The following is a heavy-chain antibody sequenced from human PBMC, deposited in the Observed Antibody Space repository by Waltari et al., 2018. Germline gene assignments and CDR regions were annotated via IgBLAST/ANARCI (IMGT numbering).Heavy chain of an antibody. J-gene: IGHJ4*02. D-gene: IGHD6-6*01. Sequence: EVQLVESGGGLVQPGGSLRLSCAASGFTFSSYSMNWVRQAPGKGLEWVSYISSSSSTIYYADSVKGRFTISRDNAKNSLYLQMNSLRAEDTAVYYCAREDSSSALDYWGQGTLVTVSS. V-gene: IGHV3-48*04. CDR2: ISSSSSTI. CDR1: GFTFSSYS. CDR3: AREDSSSALDY.